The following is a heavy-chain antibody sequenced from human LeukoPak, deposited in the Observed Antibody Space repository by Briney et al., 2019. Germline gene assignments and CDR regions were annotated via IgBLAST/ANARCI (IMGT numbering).Heavy chain of an antibody. Sequence: ASVTVSCKVSGYTLTELSMHWVRQAPGKGLEWMGGFDPEDGETIYAQKFQGRVTMTEDTSTDTAYMELSSLRSEDTAVYYCATVGPGQYYDILTAYPNYWGQGTLVTVPS. V-gene: IGHV1-24*01. CDR3: ATVGPGQYYDILTAYPNY. J-gene: IGHJ4*02. CDR1: GYTLTELS. D-gene: IGHD3-9*01. CDR2: FDPEDGET.